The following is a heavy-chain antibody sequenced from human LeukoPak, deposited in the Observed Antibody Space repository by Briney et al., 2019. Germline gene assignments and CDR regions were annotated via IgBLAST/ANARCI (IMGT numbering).Heavy chain of an antibody. CDR3: AKVRSGRSPGNDAFDV. CDR1: GFTFSSYA. Sequence: PGGSLRLSCAASGFTFSSYAMSWVRQVPGKGLDWVSAVSGSGTSTYFADSVRGRFTISRDNSNNTLFLQMTSLRADDTAVYYCAKVRSGRSPGNDAFDVWGQGTTVIVSS. V-gene: IGHV3-23*01. D-gene: IGHD6-19*01. CDR2: VSGSGTST. J-gene: IGHJ3*01.